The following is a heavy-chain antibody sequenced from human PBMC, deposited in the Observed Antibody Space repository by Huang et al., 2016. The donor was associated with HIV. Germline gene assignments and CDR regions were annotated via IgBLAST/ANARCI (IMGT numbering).Heavy chain of an antibody. CDR1: GGSITSSSYY. D-gene: IGHD3-22*01. Sequence: QLQLQGSGPGLVKPSETLSLTCTVSGGSITSSSYYWGWIRQPPGKGLEWVGSIYCRGSTDYNPSLKSRVTVSVDTAKNQFSLKLSSVTAADTAVYYCARHFSYYDSSGYTPWDAFDIWGQGTMVTVSS. CDR2: IYCRGST. CDR3: ARHFSYYDSSGYTPWDAFDI. J-gene: IGHJ3*02. V-gene: IGHV4-39*01.